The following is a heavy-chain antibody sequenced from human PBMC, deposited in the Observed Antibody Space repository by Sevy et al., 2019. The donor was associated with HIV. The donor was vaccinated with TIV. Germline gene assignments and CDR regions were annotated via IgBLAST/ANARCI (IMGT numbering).Heavy chain of an antibody. CDR1: GFTFSNYA. V-gene: IGHV3-23*01. J-gene: IGHJ4*02. CDR3: AKGTTTYNYGTVDY. Sequence: GGSLRLSCEASGFTFSNYAMNWVRQAPGKGLEWVSIISGSVGSTYYADSVKGRLTISRDNSKNTLYLQMNSLRGEDTAVYYCAKGTTTYNYGTVDYWGQGTLVTVSS. D-gene: IGHD5-18*01. CDR2: ISGSVGST.